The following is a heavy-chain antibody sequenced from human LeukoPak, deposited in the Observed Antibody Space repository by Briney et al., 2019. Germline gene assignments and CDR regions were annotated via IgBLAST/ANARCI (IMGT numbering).Heavy chain of an antibody. CDR2: IRSKAYGGTT. D-gene: IGHD4-17*01. CDR1: GFTFGDYA. V-gene: IGHV3-49*03. Sequence: GGSLRLSCTASGFTFGDYAMSWFRQAPGKGLEWVGFIRSKAYGGTTEYAASVKGRFTISRDDSKSIAYLQMNSLKTEDTALYYCTRVGYGAWFDPWGQGTLVTVSS. CDR3: TRVGYGAWFDP. J-gene: IGHJ5*02.